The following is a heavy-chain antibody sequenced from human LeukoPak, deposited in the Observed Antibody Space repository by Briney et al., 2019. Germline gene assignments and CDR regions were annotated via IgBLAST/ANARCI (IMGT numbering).Heavy chain of an antibody. V-gene: IGHV4-34*01. Sequence: KPSETLSLTCAVYGGSFSGYYWSWIRQPPGKGLEWIGEINHSGSTNYNPSLKSRVTISVDTSKNQFSLKLSSVTAADTAVYYCARPGYSSGWYRLVYWGQGTLVTVSS. CDR3: ARPGYSSGWYRLVY. J-gene: IGHJ4*02. CDR1: GGSFSGYY. CDR2: INHSGST. D-gene: IGHD6-19*01.